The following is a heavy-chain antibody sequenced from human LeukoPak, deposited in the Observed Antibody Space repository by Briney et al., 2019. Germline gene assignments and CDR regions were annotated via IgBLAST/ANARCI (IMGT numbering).Heavy chain of an antibody. CDR1: GCTFSNAW. V-gene: IGHV3-15*01. J-gene: IGHJ4*02. CDR3: TTRAWLGDHVDY. Sequence: PGGSLTLTCAASGCTFSNAWMSWVRQAPGKGLEWVGRIKYKTDGGTTAYAAPVKGRFTISRDDSKNTLYPQMNTLKTEDTAVYYCTTRAWLGDHVDYWSQGTLVTVSS. CDR2: IKYKTDGGTT. D-gene: IGHD2-21*02.